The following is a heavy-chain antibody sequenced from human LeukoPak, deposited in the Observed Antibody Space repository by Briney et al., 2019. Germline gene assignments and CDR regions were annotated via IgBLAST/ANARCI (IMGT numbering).Heavy chain of an antibody. Sequence: ASVKVSCKASGYTFTSYAMHWVRQAPGQRLEWMGWINAGNGNTKYSQKFQGRVTITRDTSASTAYMELSSLRSEDTAVYYCARGRRHLTYYYGSGSYSYFDYWGQGTLVTVSS. J-gene: IGHJ4*02. CDR2: INAGNGNT. CDR1: GYTFTSYA. CDR3: ARGRRHLTYYYGSGSYSYFDY. D-gene: IGHD3-10*01. V-gene: IGHV1-3*01.